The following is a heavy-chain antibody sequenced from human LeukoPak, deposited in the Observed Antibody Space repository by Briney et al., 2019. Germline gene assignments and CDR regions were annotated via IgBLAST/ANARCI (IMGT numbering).Heavy chain of an antibody. CDR1: GYTFTGYY. V-gene: IGHV1-2*02. D-gene: IGHD6-6*01. Sequence: ASVKVSCKASGYTFTGYYMHWVRQAPGQGLEWMGWFNPNSGGTNYAQKFQGRVTMTRDTSISTAYMELSRLRSDDTAVYYCARVPSSSSYFDYRGQGTLVTVSS. CDR2: FNPNSGGT. CDR3: ARVPSSSSYFDY. J-gene: IGHJ4*02.